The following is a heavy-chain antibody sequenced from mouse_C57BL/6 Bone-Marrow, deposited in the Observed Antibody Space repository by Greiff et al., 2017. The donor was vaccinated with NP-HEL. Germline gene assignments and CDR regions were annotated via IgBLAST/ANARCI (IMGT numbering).Heavy chain of an antibody. J-gene: IGHJ1*03. CDR1: GFTFSSYG. CDR3: ARHGGSMAHWYFDV. D-gene: IGHD1-1*02. Sequence: EVKLMESGGDLVKPGGSLKLSCAASGFTFSSYGMSWVRQTPDKRLEWVATISSGGSYTYYPDSVKGRFTISRDNAKNTLYLQMSSLKSEDTAMYYCARHGGSMAHWYFDVWGTGTTVTVSS. CDR2: ISSGGSYT. V-gene: IGHV5-6*01.